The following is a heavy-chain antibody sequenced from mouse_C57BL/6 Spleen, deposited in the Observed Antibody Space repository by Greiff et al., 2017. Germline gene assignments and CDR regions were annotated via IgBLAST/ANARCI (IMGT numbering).Heavy chain of an antibody. CDR1: GYTFTSYW. V-gene: IGHV1-64*01. CDR3: ARSNYSNLHYYAMDY. Sequence: VQLQQPGAELVKPGASVKLSCKASGYTFTSYWMHWVKQRPGQGLEWIGMIHPNSGSTNYNEKFKSKATLTVDKSSSTAYMQLSSLTSEDSAVYDCARSNYSNLHYYAMDYWGQGTSVTVSS. J-gene: IGHJ4*01. CDR2: IHPNSGST. D-gene: IGHD2-5*01.